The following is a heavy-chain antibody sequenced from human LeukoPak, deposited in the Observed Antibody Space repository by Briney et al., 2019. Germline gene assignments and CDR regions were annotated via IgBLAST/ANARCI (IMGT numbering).Heavy chain of an antibody. V-gene: IGHV4-61*01. J-gene: IGHJ4*02. CDR3: ATVRLGGSGRYYNVLDY. D-gene: IGHD3-10*01. Sequence: PSETLSLTCTVSGGSVSSGSYYWSWIRQPPGKGLEWIGYISYSGSTNYYPSLKSRVTISVDTSKNQFSLRLSSVTAADAAVFYCATVRLGGSGRYYNVLDYWGERNLVTVS. CDR1: GGSVSSGSYY. CDR2: ISYSGST.